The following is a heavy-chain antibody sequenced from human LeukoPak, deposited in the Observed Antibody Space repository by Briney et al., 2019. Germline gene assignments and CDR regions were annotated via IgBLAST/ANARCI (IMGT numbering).Heavy chain of an antibody. CDR1: GFTFSDYG. D-gene: IGHD6-13*01. Sequence: GGSLRLSCAASGFTFSDYGMHWVRQAPGKGLEWVAFIRNDGSNDYYPDSVKGRFTISRDNSRNTLYPQINSLRAEDTAFYYCAKGGSSSHNWFDPWGQGTRVTVSS. V-gene: IGHV3-30*02. CDR2: IRNDGSND. J-gene: IGHJ5*02. CDR3: AKGGSSSHNWFDP.